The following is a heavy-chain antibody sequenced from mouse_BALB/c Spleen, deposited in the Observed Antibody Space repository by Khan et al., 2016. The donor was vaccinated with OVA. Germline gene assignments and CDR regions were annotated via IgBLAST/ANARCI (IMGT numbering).Heavy chain of an antibody. CDR1: GYTFTSYY. Sequence: QVQLQQPGAELVKPGASVELSCKASGYTFTSYYLYWMKQRPGQGLEWIGGINPNNGDTNFSEKFKSKATLTVDKSASTAYMHTSSLKSEDSAVYYCTRSGYGGFAYWGQVTLVTVAA. CDR3: TRSGYGGFAY. CDR2: INPNNGDT. J-gene: IGHJ3*01. V-gene: IGHV1S81*02. D-gene: IGHD3-1*01.